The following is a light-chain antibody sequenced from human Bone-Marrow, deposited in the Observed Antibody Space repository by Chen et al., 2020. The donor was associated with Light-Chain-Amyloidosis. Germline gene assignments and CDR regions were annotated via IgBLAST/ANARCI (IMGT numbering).Light chain of an antibody. Sequence: QSGLAQPPSASGTPGQRVTISCSGSSSNIGRNTVNWYQQLPGTGPKLLIYSVDQRPSGVPERFSGSKSGTSASLAISGLQSEDEADYYCSAWDASLNGPVFGGGTKLTVL. CDR2: SVD. CDR3: SAWDASLNGPV. J-gene: IGLJ3*02. V-gene: IGLV1-44*01. CDR1: SSNIGRNT.